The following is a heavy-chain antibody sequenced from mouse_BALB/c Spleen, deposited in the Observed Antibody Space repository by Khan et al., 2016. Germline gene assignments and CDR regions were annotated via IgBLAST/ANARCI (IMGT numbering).Heavy chain of an antibody. CDR2: INPSTGST. D-gene: IGHD1-1*01. CDR1: GYTFTSYW. Sequence: QVQLQQSGAELAKPGASVKMSCKASGYTFTSYWMHWVKQRPGQGLEWIGYINPSTGSTEYNQKFKDKAPLTADKSSSKAYMQLSSLTSADSAVYYCAVITTVVATSDYWSQGPTLTGSS. CDR3: AVITTVVATSDY. V-gene: IGHV1-7*01. J-gene: IGHJ2*01.